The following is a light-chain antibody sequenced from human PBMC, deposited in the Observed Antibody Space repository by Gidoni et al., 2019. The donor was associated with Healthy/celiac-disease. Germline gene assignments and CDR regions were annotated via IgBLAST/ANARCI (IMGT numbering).Light chain of an antibody. CDR1: QSVLYSSNNKNY. V-gene: IGKV4-1*01. CDR2: WAS. CDR3: QQYYSTPRT. Sequence: DIVMTQPPDSLAVSLGERATINCKSSQSVLYSSNNKNYLAWYQQKPGQPPKLLIYWASTRESGVPDRFSGSGSGTDFTLTISSLQAEDVAVYYCQQYYSTPRTFXPXTKVDIK. J-gene: IGKJ3*01.